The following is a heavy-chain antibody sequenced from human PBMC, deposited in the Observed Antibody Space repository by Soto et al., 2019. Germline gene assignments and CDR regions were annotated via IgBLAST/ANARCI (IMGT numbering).Heavy chain of an antibody. V-gene: IGHV3-33*01. CDR2: IWYDGSNK. D-gene: IGHD6-13*01. J-gene: IGHJ4*02. CDR3: ARVGSSSWSPFDY. CDR1: GFTFSSYG. Sequence: QVQLVESGGGVVQPGRSLRLSCAASGFTFSSYGMHWVRQAPGKGLEWVAVIWYDGSNKYYADSVKGRFTISRDNSKNTLYLQMNSLRAEDTAVYYCARVGSSSWSPFDYWGQGTLVTVSS.